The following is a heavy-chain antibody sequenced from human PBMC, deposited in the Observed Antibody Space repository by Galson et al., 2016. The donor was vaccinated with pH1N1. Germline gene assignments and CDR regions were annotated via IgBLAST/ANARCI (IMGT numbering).Heavy chain of an antibody. CDR1: GFTVSSKY. CDR3: ASSHITIFGSAPGYAFDI. CDR2: IYSGGST. V-gene: IGHV3-53*01. D-gene: IGHD3-3*01. J-gene: IGHJ3*02. Sequence: SLRLSCAASGFTVSSKYMSWVRQAPGKGLEWVSVIYSGGSTYYADSVKGRFTISRDTSKNTLYLQMNSLRAGDTAVYYCASSHITIFGSAPGYAFDIWGQGTMVTVSS.